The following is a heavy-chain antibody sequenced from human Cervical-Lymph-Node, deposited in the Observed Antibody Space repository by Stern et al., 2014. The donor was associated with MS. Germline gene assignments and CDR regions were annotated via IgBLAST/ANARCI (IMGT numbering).Heavy chain of an antibody. CDR2: RTNVGST. J-gene: IGHJ4*02. D-gene: IGHD1-1*01. Sequence: EVQLVDSGGGVIQPGGSLRLSCTASGLTASRAYMPWVRQAPGKGLEWSSLRTNVGSTFYTDSVKGRFTISRDDSKNTVYLHMTSLRAEDTAMYYCARDTSSPERSDWWGQGTLVTVSS. CDR3: ARDTSSPERSDW. V-gene: IGHV3-53*01. CDR1: GLTASRAY.